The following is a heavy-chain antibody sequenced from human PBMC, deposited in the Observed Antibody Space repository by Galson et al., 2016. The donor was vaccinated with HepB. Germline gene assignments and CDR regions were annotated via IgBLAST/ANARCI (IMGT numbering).Heavy chain of an antibody. Sequence: LSLTCTVSGGSISSGGHYWNWIRQHPGKGLEWIGYIYYSGSTYYNPSLKSRVTISINTSKNQFSVKLSSVTAADTAVYYCARERRGYCSSNSCDSGYYYYHYMDVWGKGTTVTVSS. D-gene: IGHD2-2*01. V-gene: IGHV4-31*03. CDR1: GGSISSGGHY. CDR3: ARERRGYCSSNSCDSGYYYYHYMDV. J-gene: IGHJ6*03. CDR2: IYYSGST.